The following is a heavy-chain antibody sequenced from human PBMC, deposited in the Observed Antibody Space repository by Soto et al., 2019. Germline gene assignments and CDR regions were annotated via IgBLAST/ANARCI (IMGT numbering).Heavy chain of an antibody. Sequence: QVQLQQWGAGLLKPSETLSLTCAVYGGSFSGYYWTWIRQPPGTGLEWIGEINHSGSTNYNPSLKSRVTISVDTSKNQCSPKLTSVTAADTAVYYCARDKITGLFDYWGQGTLVTVSS. V-gene: IGHV4-34*01. CDR3: ARDKITGLFDY. J-gene: IGHJ4*02. D-gene: IGHD2-8*02. CDR2: INHSGST. CDR1: GGSFSGYY.